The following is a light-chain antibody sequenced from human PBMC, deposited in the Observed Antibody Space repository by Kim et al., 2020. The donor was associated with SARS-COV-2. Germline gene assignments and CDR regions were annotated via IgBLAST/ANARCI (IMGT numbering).Light chain of an antibody. V-gene: IGKV3-11*01. Sequence: LSPGESAPLAGGAGQSVSSYLAWYQPKPGQAPRLLSYDASNRATGIPARFSGSGSGTDFTLTISSLEPEDFAVYYCQQRSNWPPYTFGQGTKLEI. J-gene: IGKJ2*01. CDR1: QSVSSY. CDR2: DAS. CDR3: QQRSNWPPYT.